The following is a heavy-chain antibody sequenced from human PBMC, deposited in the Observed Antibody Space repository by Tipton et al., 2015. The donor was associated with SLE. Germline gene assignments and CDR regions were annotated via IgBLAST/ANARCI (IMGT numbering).Heavy chain of an antibody. CDR3: ARAPSQYYDFGY. CDR2: IYYSGST. Sequence: TLSLTCTASGGSISSYYWSWIRQPPGKGLEWIGYIYYSGSTNYNPSLKSRVTISVDTSKNQFSLKLSSVTAADTAVYYCARAPSQYYDFGYWGQGTLVTVSS. J-gene: IGHJ4*02. D-gene: IGHD3-3*01. V-gene: IGHV4-59*01. CDR1: GGSISSYY.